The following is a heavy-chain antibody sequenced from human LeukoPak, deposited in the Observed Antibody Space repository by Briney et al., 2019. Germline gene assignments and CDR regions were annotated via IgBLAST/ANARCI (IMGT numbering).Heavy chain of an antibody. D-gene: IGHD3-22*01. J-gene: IGHJ3*02. CDR3: AREVRDSSGYYDAFDI. V-gene: IGHV1-18*01. Sequence: GASVKVSCKASGYTFTSYGISWVRQAPGQGLEWMGWISAYNGNTNYAQKLQGRVTMTTDTSTSTAYMELRSLRSDDTAVYYCAREVRDSSGYYDAFDIWGQGTMVTISS. CDR2: ISAYNGNT. CDR1: GYTFTSYG.